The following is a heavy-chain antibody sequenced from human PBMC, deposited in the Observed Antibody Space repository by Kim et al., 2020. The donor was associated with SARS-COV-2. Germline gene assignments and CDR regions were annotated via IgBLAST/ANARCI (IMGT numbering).Heavy chain of an antibody. CDR1: GFTFSSYA. CDR3: VKDKCRKGEYSSSRDAFDI. J-gene: IGHJ3*02. CDR2: ISSNGGST. D-gene: IGHD6-6*01. Sequence: GGSLRLSCSASGFTFSSYAMHWVRQAPGKGLEYVSAISSNGGSTYYADSVKGRFTISRDNSKNTLYLQMSSLRAEDTAVYYCVKDKCRKGEYSSSRDAFDIWGQGTMVTVSS. V-gene: IGHV3-64D*09.